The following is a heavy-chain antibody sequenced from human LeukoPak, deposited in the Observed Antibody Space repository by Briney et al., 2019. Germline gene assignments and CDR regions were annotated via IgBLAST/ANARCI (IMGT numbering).Heavy chain of an antibody. D-gene: IGHD2-8*01. V-gene: IGHV4-59*01. CDR3: AGGDCTNGVCYGY. CDR2: IYYSGST. Sequence: PSETLSLTCTVSGGSISSYYWSWIRQPPGKGLEWIGYIYYSGSTNYNPSLKSRVTISVDTSKNQFSLKLSSVTAADTAVYYCAGGDCTNGVCYGYWGQGSLVTVSS. J-gene: IGHJ4*02. CDR1: GGSISSYY.